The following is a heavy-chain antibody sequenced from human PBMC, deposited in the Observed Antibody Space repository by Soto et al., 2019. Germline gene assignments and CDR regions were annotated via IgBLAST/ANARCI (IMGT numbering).Heavy chain of an antibody. CDR2: IYTSENT. CDR3: ARGVGGSRWKYVDS. Sequence: SETLSLTCAVAGGSISSDYWSWIRQPAGEGLEWIGRIYTSENTHYNPSLRSRVSMSLDTSKNQLSLNLSSVTAADTAVDYCARGVGGSRWKYVDSWGHGHRVT. V-gene: IGHV4-4*07. D-gene: IGHD6-19*01. J-gene: IGHJ4*01. CDR1: GGSISSDY.